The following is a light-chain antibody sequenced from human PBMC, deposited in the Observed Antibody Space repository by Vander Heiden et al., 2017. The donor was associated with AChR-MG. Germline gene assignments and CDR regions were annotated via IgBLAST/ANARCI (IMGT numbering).Light chain of an antibody. CDR1: QNINSD. Sequence: EIVMTQSPASLSVSPGERATLSCAAGQNINSDLAWYQQKLGQSPRLLIYGTSTRATGVPDRFSGSGSGTEFTLTITSLQSEDFAVYYCQQYNNWPYTFGQGTKLEV. J-gene: IGKJ2*01. CDR2: GTS. V-gene: IGKV3-15*01. CDR3: QQYNNWPYT.